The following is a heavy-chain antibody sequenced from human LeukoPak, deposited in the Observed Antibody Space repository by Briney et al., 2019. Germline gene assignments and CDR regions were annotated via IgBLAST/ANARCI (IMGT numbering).Heavy chain of an antibody. Sequence: SETLSLTCTVSGGSISSYYWSWIRQPPGKGLEWIGYIHHSGSTNYNPSLKSRVTISVDMSNNQFSLKVTSVTAADTAVYYCARDRHVDRYMDVWGKGTTVTVSS. V-gene: IGHV4-59*01. CDR1: GGSISSYY. J-gene: IGHJ6*04. CDR2: IHHSGST. D-gene: IGHD1-14*01. CDR3: ARDRHVDRYMDV.